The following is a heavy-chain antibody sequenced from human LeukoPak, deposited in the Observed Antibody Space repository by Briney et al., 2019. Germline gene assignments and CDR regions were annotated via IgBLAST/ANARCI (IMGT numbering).Heavy chain of an antibody. CDR1: GYTFTGYY. J-gene: IGHJ4*02. V-gene: IGHV1-2*04. CDR2: INPNSGGT. Sequence: ASVKVSCKASGYTFTGYYMHWVRQAPGQGLEWMGWINPNSGGTNYAQKFQGWVTMTRDTSISTAYMELSRLRSDDTAVYYCARVSGGKYSSSWYDFVYWGQGTLVTVSS. D-gene: IGHD6-13*01. CDR3: ARVSGGKYSSSWYDFVY.